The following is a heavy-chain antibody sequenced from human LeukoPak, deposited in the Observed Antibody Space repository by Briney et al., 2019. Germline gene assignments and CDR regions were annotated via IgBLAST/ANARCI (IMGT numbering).Heavy chain of an antibody. Sequence: SVKVSCKASGGTFSSYAISWVRQAPGQGLEWMGRIIPILGIANYAQKFQGRVTITADKSTSTAYMELSSLRSEDTAVYYCARVRSYYYDSSGYFGSLDCWGQGTLVTVSS. CDR1: GGTFSSYA. CDR3: ARVRSYYYDSSGYFGSLDC. J-gene: IGHJ4*02. D-gene: IGHD3-22*01. V-gene: IGHV1-69*04. CDR2: IIPILGIA.